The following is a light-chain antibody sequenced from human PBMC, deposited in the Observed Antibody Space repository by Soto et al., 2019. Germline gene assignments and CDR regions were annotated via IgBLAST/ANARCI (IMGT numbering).Light chain of an antibody. V-gene: IGKV3-15*01. CDR1: QSVRSN. Sequence: IVMTQSPATLSVSPGERVTLSCRASQSVRSNLAWYQQKPGQAPRLLIYGASTRATGLPARFSGSGSGTDFTLTISSLEPEDSAVYYCQQRHMWPITFGQGTRLEIK. J-gene: IGKJ5*01. CDR3: QQRHMWPIT. CDR2: GAS.